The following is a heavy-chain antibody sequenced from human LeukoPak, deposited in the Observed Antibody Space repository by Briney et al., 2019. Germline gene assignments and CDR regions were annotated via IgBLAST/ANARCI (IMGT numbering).Heavy chain of an antibody. Sequence: SETLTLTCAVSGYSISSGFYWGWLRQPPGKGLEWIVSIYHSGSTYFNPSLKSRVTISVDTSKNQFSLKLSSVTAADTAVYYCARDLGYTSSSPFWYFDLWDRGTLVTVSS. CDR2: IYHSGST. D-gene: IGHD6-6*01. CDR3: ARDLGYTSSSPFWYFDL. V-gene: IGHV4-38-2*02. CDR1: GYSISSGFY. J-gene: IGHJ2*01.